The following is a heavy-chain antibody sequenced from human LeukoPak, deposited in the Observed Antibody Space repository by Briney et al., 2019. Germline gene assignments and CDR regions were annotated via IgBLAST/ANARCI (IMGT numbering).Heavy chain of an antibody. CDR1: GGTFSSYA. CDR3: ARDARYYYGSGSYGRNWFDP. J-gene: IGHJ5*02. D-gene: IGHD3-10*01. Sequence: GSSVKVSCKASGGTFSSYAISWVRQVPGQGLEWMGGIIPIFGTANYAQKFQGRVTITADESTSTAYMELSSLRSEDTAVYYCARDARYYYGSGSYGRNWFDPWGQGTLVTVSS. V-gene: IGHV1-69*01. CDR2: IIPIFGTA.